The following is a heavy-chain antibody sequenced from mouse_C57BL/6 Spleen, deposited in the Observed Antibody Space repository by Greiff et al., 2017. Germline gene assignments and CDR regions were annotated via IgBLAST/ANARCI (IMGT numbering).Heavy chain of an antibody. D-gene: IGHD1-1*01. CDR1: GYTFTSYW. V-gene: IGHV1-69*01. Sequence: QVQLQQPGAELVMPGASVKLSCKASGYTFTSYWMHWVKQRPGQGLEWIGEIDPSDSYTNYNQKFKGKSTLTVDKSSSTAYMQLSSLTSEDSAVYYCARQDDYYGSSHFDYWGQGTTLTVSS. J-gene: IGHJ2*01. CDR2: IDPSDSYT. CDR3: ARQDDYYGSSHFDY.